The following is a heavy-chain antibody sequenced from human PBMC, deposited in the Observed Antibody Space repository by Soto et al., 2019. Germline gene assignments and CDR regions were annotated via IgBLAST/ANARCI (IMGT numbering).Heavy chain of an antibody. CDR2: IYYSGST. D-gene: IGHD3-16*01. CDR3: ARGVGLPALGGWFDP. Sequence: QVQLQESGPGLVKPSETLSLTCTVSGGSMSSYYWSWIRQPPGKGLEWIGYIYYSGSTNYNPSLKIRLTISVDTSKSQFSLKLSSVTAADTAVYYCARGVGLPALGGWFDPWGQGTLVIVSS. V-gene: IGHV4-59*01. J-gene: IGHJ5*02. CDR1: GGSMSSYY.